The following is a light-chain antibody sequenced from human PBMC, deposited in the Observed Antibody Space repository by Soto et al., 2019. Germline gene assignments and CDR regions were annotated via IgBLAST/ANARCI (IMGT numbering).Light chain of an antibody. V-gene: IGKV3D-15*01. CDR3: QQYNNWPLS. CDR2: GAS. Sequence: ERVMTQSTATLSVSPGERATLSCRASQSVSINLAWYQQKPGQAPRLLLYGASTRATGIPARFSGSGSGTEFTLTISSLQSEDFAVYYCQQYNNWPLSFGGGTKVEVK. CDR1: QSVSIN. J-gene: IGKJ4*01.